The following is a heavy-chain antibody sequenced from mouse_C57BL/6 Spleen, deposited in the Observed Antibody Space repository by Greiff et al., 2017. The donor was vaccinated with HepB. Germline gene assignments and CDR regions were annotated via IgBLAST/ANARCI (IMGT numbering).Heavy chain of an antibody. D-gene: IGHD2-3*01. J-gene: IGHJ4*01. CDR3: ARWLLREDAMDY. Sequence: VQLQQPGAELVKPGASVKLSCKASGYTFTSYWMHWVKQRPGQGLEWIGMIHPNSGSTNYNEKFNSKATLTVDKSSSTAYMQLSSLTSEDSAVYYCARWLLREDAMDYWGQGTSVTVSS. CDR2: IHPNSGST. CDR1: GYTFTSYW. V-gene: IGHV1-64*01.